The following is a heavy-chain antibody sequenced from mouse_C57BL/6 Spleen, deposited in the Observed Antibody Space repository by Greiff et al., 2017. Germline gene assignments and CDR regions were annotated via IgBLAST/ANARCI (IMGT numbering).Heavy chain of an antibody. CDR2: ISSGSSTL. CDR3: ARNFITTVVYFDY. V-gene: IGHV5-17*01. J-gene: IGHJ2*01. CDR1: GFTFSDYG. Sequence: EVMLVESGGGLVKPGGSLKLSCAASGFTFSDYGMHWVRQAPEKGLEWVAYISSGSSTLYYADTVKGRFTISRDNAKNTLFLQMTSLRSEDTAMYYCARNFITTVVYFDYWGQGTTLTVAS. D-gene: IGHD1-1*01.